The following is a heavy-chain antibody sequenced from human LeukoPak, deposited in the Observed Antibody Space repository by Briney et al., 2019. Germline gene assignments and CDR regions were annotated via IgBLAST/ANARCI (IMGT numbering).Heavy chain of an antibody. V-gene: IGHV3-21*01. D-gene: IGHD2-15*01. CDR2: ISSSSSYI. CDR3: ARKDPRDAFDI. CDR1: GFTFGSDS. J-gene: IGHJ3*02. Sequence: GGSLRLSCAASGFTFGSDSMNWVRQAPGKGLEWVSSISSSSSYIYYADSVKGRFTISRDNAKNSLYLQMNSLRAEDTAVYYCARKDPRDAFDIWGQGTMVTVSS.